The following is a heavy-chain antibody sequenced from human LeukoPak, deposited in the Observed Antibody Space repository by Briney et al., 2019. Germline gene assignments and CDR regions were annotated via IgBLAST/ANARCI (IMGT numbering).Heavy chain of an antibody. CDR1: GGSISSGDYY. Sequence: PSETLSLTCTVSGGSISSGDYYWSWIRQPPGKGLEWIGEINHSGSTNYNPSLKSRVTISVDTSKNQFSLKLSSVTAADTAVYYCARKYYDILTGSEDAFDIWGQGTIVTVSS. D-gene: IGHD3-9*01. CDR2: INHSGST. J-gene: IGHJ3*02. V-gene: IGHV4-39*07. CDR3: ARKYYDILTGSEDAFDI.